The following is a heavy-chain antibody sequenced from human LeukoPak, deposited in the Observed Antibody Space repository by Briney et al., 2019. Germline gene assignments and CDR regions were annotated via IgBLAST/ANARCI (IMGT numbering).Heavy chain of an antibody. V-gene: IGHV1-2*02. Sequence: ASVKVSCKASGGTFSSYAISWVRQAPGQGLEWMGWINPNSGGTNYAQKFQGRVTMTRDTSISTAYMELSRLRSDDTAVYYCARKLITAWLDPWGQGTLVTVSS. CDR3: ARKLITAWLDP. D-gene: IGHD1-1*01. CDR2: INPNSGGT. CDR1: GGTFSSYA. J-gene: IGHJ5*02.